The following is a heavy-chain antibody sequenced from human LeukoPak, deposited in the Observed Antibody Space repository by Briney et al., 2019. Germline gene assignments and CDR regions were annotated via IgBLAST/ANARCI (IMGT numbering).Heavy chain of an antibody. CDR3: ARGALVATSDGAFDI. V-gene: IGHV3-53*01. CDR1: GFTVSSNS. Sequence: PGGSLRLSCTVSGFTVSSNSMSWVRQAPGKGLEWVSFIYSDNTHYSDSVKGRFTISRDNSKNTLYLQMNSLRAGDTAVYYCARGALVATSDGAFDIWGQGTMVTVSS. J-gene: IGHJ3*02. D-gene: IGHD5-12*01. CDR2: IYSDNT.